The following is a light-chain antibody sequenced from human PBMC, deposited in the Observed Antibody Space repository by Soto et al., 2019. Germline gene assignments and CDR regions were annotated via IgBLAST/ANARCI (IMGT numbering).Light chain of an antibody. V-gene: IGLV1-44*01. J-gene: IGLJ2*01. CDR3: VAWDDSLNGYVV. Sequence: QSVLTQPPSASGTPGQRVTISCSGSSSNIGSNTVNWYQQLPGTAPKLVIYNNNQRPSGVPDRISDSKSGTSASLAISRRQFEDEADYYCVAWDDSLNGYVVFGGGTKVTVL. CDR1: SSNIGSNT. CDR2: NNN.